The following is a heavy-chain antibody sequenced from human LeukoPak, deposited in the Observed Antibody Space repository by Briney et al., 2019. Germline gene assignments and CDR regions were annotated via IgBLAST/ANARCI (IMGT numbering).Heavy chain of an antibody. CDR1: GFTFSGSA. D-gene: IGHD6-19*01. CDR3: TNLYSSGFQY. V-gene: IGHV3-73*01. J-gene: IGHJ4*02. Sequence: GGSLRLSCAASGFTFSGSATHWVRQASGKGLEWVGRIRSRSNRYATAYGASVKGRFTISRDDSKETAYLQMNSLKTEDTAVYYCTNLYSSGFQYWGRGTLVTVSS. CDR2: IRSRSNRYAT.